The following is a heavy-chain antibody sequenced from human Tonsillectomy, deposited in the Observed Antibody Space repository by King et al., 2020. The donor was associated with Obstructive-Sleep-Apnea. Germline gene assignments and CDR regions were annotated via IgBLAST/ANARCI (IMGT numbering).Heavy chain of an antibody. V-gene: IGHV3-48*01. Sequence: VQLVESGGGLVQPGGSLRLSCAASGFTFSSYSMNWVRQAPGKGLEWVSYISSSSSTIYYADSVKGRFTISRDNAKNSMYLQMNSLRAEDTAVYYCARDMYSSSWPDDYWGQGTLVTVSS. D-gene: IGHD6-13*01. CDR3: ARDMYSSSWPDDY. CDR2: ISSSSSTI. J-gene: IGHJ4*02. CDR1: GFTFSSYS.